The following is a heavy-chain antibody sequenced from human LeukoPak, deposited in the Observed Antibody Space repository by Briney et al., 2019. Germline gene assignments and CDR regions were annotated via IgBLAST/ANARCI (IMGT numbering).Heavy chain of an antibody. Sequence: PSETLSLTCTVPGDAISSHYWSWIRQPPGKGLEWIGYIYNSGSPNYSPSLKSRLTMSLDTSKRQFSLKLSSVTAADTAVYYCSRDLAVYGCNGKGDSWGQGTLVTVSS. CDR2: IYNSGSP. J-gene: IGHJ4*02. CDR3: SRDLAVYGCNGKGDS. CDR1: GDAISSHY. D-gene: IGHD5-24*01. V-gene: IGHV4-59*11.